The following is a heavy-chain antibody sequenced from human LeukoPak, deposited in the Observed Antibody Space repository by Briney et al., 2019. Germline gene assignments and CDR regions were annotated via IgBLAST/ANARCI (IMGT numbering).Heavy chain of an antibody. CDR3: ARVRGSVIAAAGSFDY. CDR1: GYTFTSYG. D-gene: IGHD6-13*01. Sequence: ASVKVSCKASGYTFTSYGISWVRQAPGQGLEWMGWISAYNGNTNYAQKLQGRVTMTTDTSTSTAYMELRSLRSVDTAVYYCARVRGSVIAAAGSFDYWGQGTLVTVSS. J-gene: IGHJ4*02. CDR2: ISAYNGNT. V-gene: IGHV1-18*01.